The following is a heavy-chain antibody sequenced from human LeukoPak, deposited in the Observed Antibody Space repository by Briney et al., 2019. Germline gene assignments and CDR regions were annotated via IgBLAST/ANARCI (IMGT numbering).Heavy chain of an antibody. CDR1: GFTLSSNY. Sequence: GGSLRLSCAASGFTLSSNYMSWVRQAPGKGLEWVSVIYSGGSTYYADSVKGRFTIYRDNSKHTLYLQMNSLRAEDTAVYYCARAPGAAVNWFDPWGQGTLVTVSS. V-gene: IGHV3-66*02. D-gene: IGHD3-10*01. J-gene: IGHJ5*02. CDR2: IYSGGST. CDR3: ARAPGAAVNWFDP.